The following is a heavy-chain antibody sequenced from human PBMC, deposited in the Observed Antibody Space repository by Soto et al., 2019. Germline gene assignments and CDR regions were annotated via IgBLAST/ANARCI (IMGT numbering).Heavy chain of an antibody. CDR2: IYYSGTT. CDR3: AGILASPPYYFYYYMDA. Sequence: QVQLQESGPGLVKPSETLSLTCTVSGGSITSFYWAWIRQTPGKGLEWIAYIYYSGTTNYNSTLKSRVTTSVDTSKNQFSLKLRSVTAADTAVYYCAGILASPPYYFYYYMDAWGTGTTVTVSS. V-gene: IGHV4-59*08. CDR1: GGSITSFY. J-gene: IGHJ6*03. D-gene: IGHD3-3*02.